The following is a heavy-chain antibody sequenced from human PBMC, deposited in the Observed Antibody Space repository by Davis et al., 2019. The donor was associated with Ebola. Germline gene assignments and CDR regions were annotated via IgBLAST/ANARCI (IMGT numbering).Heavy chain of an antibody. D-gene: IGHD6-6*01. CDR3: ASHEYSSSGGAFDY. CDR1: GFTFSSYS. J-gene: IGHJ4*02. V-gene: IGHV3-48*02. CDR2: ISSSCSTI. Sequence: PGGSLRLSCAASGFTFSSYSMNWVRQAPGKGLEWVSYISSSCSTIYYADSVKGRFAISRDNAKNSLYLQMNSLRDEDTAVYYCASHEYSSSGGAFDYWGQGTLVTVSS.